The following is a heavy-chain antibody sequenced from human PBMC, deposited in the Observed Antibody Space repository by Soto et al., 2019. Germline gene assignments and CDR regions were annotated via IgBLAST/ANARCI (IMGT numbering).Heavy chain of an antibody. CDR1: GFTFSSYA. CDR2: ISYDGSNK. J-gene: IGHJ6*02. D-gene: IGHD2-2*01. V-gene: IGHV3-30-3*01. Sequence: LRLSCAASGFTFSSYAMHWVRQAPGKGLEWVAVISYDGSNKYYADSVKGRFTISRDNSKNTLYLQMNSLRAEDTAVYYCARDLKDFVVVPAAISHYYGMDVWGQGTTVTSP. CDR3: ARDLKDFVVVPAAISHYYGMDV.